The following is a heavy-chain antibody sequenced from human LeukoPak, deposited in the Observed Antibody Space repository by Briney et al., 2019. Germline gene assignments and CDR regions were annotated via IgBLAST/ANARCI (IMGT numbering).Heavy chain of an antibody. CDR3: ARDPAGNRGNFDY. CDR1: GFAFSSYA. D-gene: IGHD6-13*01. Sequence: GGSLRLSCSASGFAFSSYAMSWVRQAPGKGLEWVSITSGSGGNPYYADSVKGRFTISRDNSRNTLYLQMNSLRVEDTAMYSCARDPAGNRGNFDYWGQGTLVTVSS. V-gene: IGHV3-23*01. CDR2: TSGSGGNP. J-gene: IGHJ4*02.